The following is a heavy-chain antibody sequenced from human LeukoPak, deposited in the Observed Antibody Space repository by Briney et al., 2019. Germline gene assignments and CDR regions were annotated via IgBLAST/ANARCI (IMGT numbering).Heavy chain of an antibody. D-gene: IGHD6-6*01. CDR2: ISSSSSYI. V-gene: IGHV3-21*04. CDR3: AKDGPQYSSSPTFVDY. Sequence: GGSLRLSCAASGFTFSSYSMNWVRQAPGKGLEWVSSISSSSSYIYYADSVKGRFTISRDNSKNTLYLQMNSLRAEDTAVYYCAKDGPQYSSSPTFVDYWGQGTLVTVSS. CDR1: GFTFSSYS. J-gene: IGHJ4*02.